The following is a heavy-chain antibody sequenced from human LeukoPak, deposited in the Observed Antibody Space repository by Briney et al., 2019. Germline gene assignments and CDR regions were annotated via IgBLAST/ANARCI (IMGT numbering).Heavy chain of an antibody. J-gene: IGHJ3*02. CDR1: GGSITSSNW. Sequence: SETLSLTCAVSGGSITSSNWWSWVRQPPGKGLEWIGEIYHSGSTNYNPSLKSRVTISADKSKNQFSLKLSSVTAADTAVYYCATLAGDAFDIWGQGTMVTVSS. D-gene: IGHD6-19*01. V-gene: IGHV4-4*02. CDR3: ATLAGDAFDI. CDR2: IYHSGST.